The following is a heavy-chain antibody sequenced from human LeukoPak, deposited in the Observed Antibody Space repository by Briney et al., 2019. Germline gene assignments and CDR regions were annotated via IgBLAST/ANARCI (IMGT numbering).Heavy chain of an antibody. V-gene: IGHV3-30*03. CDR3: ARVRDPFRWTRTLDH. Sequence: SGGSLRLSCAASGFTLSSYGMQWVRQAPGKGLEWVATISHDGTERFYVESGKGRFTISRDNSKTTVYLEMSGLRNDDTGVYYCARVRDPFRWTRTLDHWGQGTRVAVSS. CDR2: ISHDGTER. J-gene: IGHJ4*02. D-gene: IGHD4-23*01. CDR1: GFTLSSYG.